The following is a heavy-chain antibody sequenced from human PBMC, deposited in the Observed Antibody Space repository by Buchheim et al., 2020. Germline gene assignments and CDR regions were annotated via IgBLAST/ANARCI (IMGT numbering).Heavy chain of an antibody. D-gene: IGHD3-22*01. J-gene: IGHJ4*02. CDR1: GFTFSSYG. V-gene: IGHV3-30*03. CDR3: ARDPATITMIVVVTPFDY. CDR2: ISYDGSNK. Sequence: QVQLVESGGGVVQPGRSLRLSCAASGFTFSSYGMHWVRQAPGKGLEWVAVISYDGSNKYYADSVKGRFTISRDNSKNTLYLQMNSLRAEDTAVYYCARDPATITMIVVVTPFDYWGQGTL.